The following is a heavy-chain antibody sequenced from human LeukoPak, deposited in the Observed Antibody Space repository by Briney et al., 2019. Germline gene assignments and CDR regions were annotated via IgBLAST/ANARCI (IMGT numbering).Heavy chain of an antibody. CDR3: ARLGYYYDSSGFRDY. Sequence: PSETLSLTCAVYGGSFSGYYWSWIRQPPGKGLEWIGEINHSGSTNYNPSLKSRVTISVDTSKNQFSLKLSSVTAADTAVYYCARLGYYYDSSGFRDYWGQGTLVTVSS. V-gene: IGHV4-34*01. CDR2: INHSGST. D-gene: IGHD3-22*01. J-gene: IGHJ4*02. CDR1: GGSFSGYY.